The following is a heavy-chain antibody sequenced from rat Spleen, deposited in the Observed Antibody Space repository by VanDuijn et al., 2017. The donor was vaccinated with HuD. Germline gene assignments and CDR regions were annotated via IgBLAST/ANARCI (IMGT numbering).Heavy chain of an antibody. CDR1: GFIFSDYG. CDR3: GKDMNYYSTYPFYVMGD. CDR2: INYEGSST. Sequence: EVQLVESGGGLIQPGRSLKLSCVASGFIFSDYGMAWVRQAPKKGLEWVATINYEGSSTYYGDSVKGRFTISRDNAKSTLYLQMSSLRSEDTATYYCGKDMNYYSTYPFYVMGDWGQGASVTVSS. D-gene: IGHD1-2*01. V-gene: IGHV5-17*01. J-gene: IGHJ4*01.